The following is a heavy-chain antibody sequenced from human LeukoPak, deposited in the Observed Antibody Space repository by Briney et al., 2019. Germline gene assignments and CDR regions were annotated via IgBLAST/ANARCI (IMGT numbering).Heavy chain of an antibody. V-gene: IGHV3-23*01. D-gene: IGHD3-10*01. CDR2: ISGSGGST. J-gene: IGHJ3*02. CDR1: GFTFTSYA. Sequence: PGGSLRLSCAASGFTFTSYAMNWVRQAPGKGLEWVSAISGSGGSTYYADSVKGRFTISRDNSKNTLYLQVNSLRAEDTAVYYCAKDHDYYASGPIWGQGTMVTVSS. CDR3: AKDHDYYASGPI.